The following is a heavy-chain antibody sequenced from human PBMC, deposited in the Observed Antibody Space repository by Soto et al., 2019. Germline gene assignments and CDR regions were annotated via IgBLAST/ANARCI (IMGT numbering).Heavy chain of an antibody. Sequence: QVQLVESGGGVIQPGRSLKLSCGASGFTFSTYGMHWVRQAPGKGLEWVAVISHDVSNKYYADSVKGRFTISRDNSKNTLYLQMNSLKPEDTAVYYCANGYRSGWYYFVYWGQGTLVTVSS. CDR3: ANGYRSGWYYFVY. J-gene: IGHJ4*02. D-gene: IGHD6-19*01. CDR1: GFTFSTYG. CDR2: ISHDVSNK. V-gene: IGHV3-30*18.